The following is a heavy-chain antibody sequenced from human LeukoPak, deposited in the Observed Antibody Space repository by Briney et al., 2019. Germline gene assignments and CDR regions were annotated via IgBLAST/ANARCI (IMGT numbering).Heavy chain of an antibody. V-gene: IGHV1-8*01. Sequence: GASVKVSCKTSGYTFTSYDINWVRQATGQGLEWMGYMSPNSGNTGYVQKFQGRVTMTRNTSINTAYMELSSLRSVDTAVYYCARGMTQCMDVWGKGTTVTVSS. D-gene: IGHD3-16*01. CDR1: GYTFTSYD. CDR3: ARGMTQCMDV. CDR2: MSPNSGNT. J-gene: IGHJ6*03.